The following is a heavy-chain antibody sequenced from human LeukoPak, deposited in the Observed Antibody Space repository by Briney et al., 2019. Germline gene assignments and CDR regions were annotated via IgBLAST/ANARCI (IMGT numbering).Heavy chain of an antibody. J-gene: IGHJ4*02. CDR1: GYTFTSYA. D-gene: IGHD5-18*01. Sequence: ASVKVSCKASGYTFTSYAMHWVRQAPGQRLEWMGWINAGNGDTKYSQKFQGRVTITRDTSASTAYMELSSLRSEDTAVYYCARVSTTWIQLYYFDYWGQGTLVTVSS. CDR2: INAGNGDT. V-gene: IGHV1-3*01. CDR3: ARVSTTWIQLYYFDY.